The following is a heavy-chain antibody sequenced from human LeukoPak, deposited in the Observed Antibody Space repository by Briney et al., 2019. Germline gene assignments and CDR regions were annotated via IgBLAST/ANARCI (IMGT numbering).Heavy chain of an antibody. D-gene: IGHD6-13*01. Sequence: GSLRLSCAASGFTFSGYGMHWVRQAPGKGLEWVAVMSYDGRNKYYADSVKGRFTISRDNSKDTLYLQMNSLRAEDTAVYYCASHWAQQLVSDYWGQGTLVTVSS. J-gene: IGHJ4*02. CDR1: GFTFSGYG. CDR3: ASHWAQQLVSDY. CDR2: MSYDGRNK. V-gene: IGHV3-30*03.